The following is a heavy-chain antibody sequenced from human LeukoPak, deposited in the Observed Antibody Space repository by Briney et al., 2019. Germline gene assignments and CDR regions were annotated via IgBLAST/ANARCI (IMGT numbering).Heavy chain of an antibody. CDR2: INPNSGGT. CDR3: ARAFALGGAMVTSYWFDP. J-gene: IGHJ5*02. Sequence: ASVNVSCMASGYTFTGYYMHWVRQAPGQGLEWMGWINPNSGGTNYAQKFQGRVTMTRDTSISTAYMELSRLRSDDTAVYYCARAFALGGAMVTSYWFDPWGQGTLVTVSS. CDR1: GYTFTGYY. V-gene: IGHV1-2*02. D-gene: IGHD5-18*01.